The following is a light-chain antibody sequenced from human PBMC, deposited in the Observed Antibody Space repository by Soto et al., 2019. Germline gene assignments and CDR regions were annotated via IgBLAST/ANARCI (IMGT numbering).Light chain of an antibody. CDR1: QGYRSY. J-gene: IGKJ4*01. Sequence: DIQLTQSPSFLSASLGDRVTITCRASQGYRSYLAWYQQKPGKAPKLLIYAASTLHSGVSSRFSGSGSGTEFTLTIGGLQPDDFATYFCQQYDAYPLTFGGGTKVDIK. CDR3: QQYDAYPLT. CDR2: AAS. V-gene: IGKV1-9*01.